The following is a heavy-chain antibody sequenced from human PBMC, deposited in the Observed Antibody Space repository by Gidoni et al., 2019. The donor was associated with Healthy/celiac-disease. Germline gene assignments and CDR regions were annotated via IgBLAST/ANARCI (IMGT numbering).Heavy chain of an antibody. V-gene: IGHV3-23*01. D-gene: IGHD5-18*01. CDR2: ISGSGGST. J-gene: IGHJ4*02. Sequence: EVQLLESGGGLVQPGGSLRLSCAASGFTFSSYAMSWVRQAPGKGLEWVSAISGSGGSTYYADSLKGRFTISRDNSKNTLYLQMNSLRAEDTAVYYCAKVGYSYGYFDYWGQGTLVTVSS. CDR3: AKVGYSYGYFDY. CDR1: GFTFSSYA.